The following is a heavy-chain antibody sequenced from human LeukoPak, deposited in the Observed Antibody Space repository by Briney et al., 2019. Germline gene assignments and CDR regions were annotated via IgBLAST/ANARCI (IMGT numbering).Heavy chain of an antibody. J-gene: IGHJ4*02. CDR1: GFTFSSYG. Sequence: PGGSLRLSCAASGFTFSSYGMHWVRQAPGKGLEWVAFIRYDGSDKYYADSVKGRFTISRDNSKNTLYLQMNSLRAEDTAVYYCAKDPGWGTYYFDYWGQGTLVTVSS. CDR3: AKDPGWGTYYFDY. CDR2: IRYDGSDK. V-gene: IGHV3-30*02. D-gene: IGHD3-16*01.